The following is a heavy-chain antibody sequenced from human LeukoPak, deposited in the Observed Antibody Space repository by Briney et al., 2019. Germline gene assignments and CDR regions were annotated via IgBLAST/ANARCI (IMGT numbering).Heavy chain of an antibody. CDR3: ARSVGYSSSSGYYYYMDV. CDR1: GGTFSSYT. D-gene: IGHD6-6*01. J-gene: IGHJ6*03. Sequence: SVKVSCKASGGTFSSYTISWVRQAPGQGLEWMGRIFPILGIANYAQKFQGRVTITADKSTSTAYMELSSLRSEDTAVYYCARSVGYSSSSGYYYYMDVWGKGTTVTVSS. V-gene: IGHV1-69*02. CDR2: IFPILGIA.